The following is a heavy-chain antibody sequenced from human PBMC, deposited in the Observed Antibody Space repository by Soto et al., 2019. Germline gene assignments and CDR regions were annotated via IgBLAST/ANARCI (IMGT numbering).Heavy chain of an antibody. CDR3: AKDLSSAQQWYFDY. Sequence: GGSLRLSCAASGFTFSSYGMHWVRQAPGKGLEWVAVISYDGSNKYYADSVKGRFTISRDNSKNTLYLQMNSLRAEDTAVYYCAKDLSSAQQWYFDYWGQGTLVTVS. J-gene: IGHJ4*02. V-gene: IGHV3-30*18. CDR1: GFTFSSYG. CDR2: ISYDGSNK. D-gene: IGHD6-19*01.